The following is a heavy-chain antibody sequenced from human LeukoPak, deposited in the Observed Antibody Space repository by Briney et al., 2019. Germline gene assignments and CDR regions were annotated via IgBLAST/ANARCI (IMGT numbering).Heavy chain of an antibody. CDR3: AKRGVVIRVILVGFHKEAYYFDS. J-gene: IGHJ4*02. V-gene: IGHV3-23*01. Sequence: GGSLRLSCAVSGITLSNYGMSWVRQAPGKGLEWVARIRDSAGRTNYADSVKGRFTISRDNPKNTLYLQMNSLRAEDTAVYFCAKRGVVIRVILVGFHKEAYYFDSWGQGALVTVSS. CDR2: IRDSAGRT. D-gene: IGHD3-22*01. CDR1: GITLSNYG.